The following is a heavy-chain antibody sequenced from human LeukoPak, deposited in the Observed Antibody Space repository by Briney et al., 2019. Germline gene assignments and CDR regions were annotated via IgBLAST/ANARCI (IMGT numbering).Heavy chain of an antibody. Sequence: SETLSLTCTVSGGSISSSSYYWGWIRQPPGKGLEWIGSIYYSGSTYYNPSLKSRVTISVDTSKNQFSLKLSSVTAADTAVYYCARNVKSDYFDYWGQGTLVTVSS. CDR1: GGSISSSSYY. J-gene: IGHJ4*02. CDR3: ARNVKSDYFDY. CDR2: IYYSGST. D-gene: IGHD3-3*01. V-gene: IGHV4-39*01.